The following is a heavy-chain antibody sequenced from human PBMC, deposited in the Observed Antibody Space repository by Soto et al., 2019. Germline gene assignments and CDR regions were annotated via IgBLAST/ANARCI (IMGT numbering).Heavy chain of an antibody. D-gene: IGHD2-2*02. CDR3: AGGRRSCTGNNCYTDFDF. CDR2: IISVNDKT. J-gene: IGHJ4*02. CDR1: GYIFTDFG. V-gene: IGHV1-3*01. Sequence: ASVKVSCKASGYIFTDFGIHWVRQAPGQRLEWLGWIISVNDKTLYSPKFQGRLAITRDTSANTVFMDLHSLRSEDSAVYYCAGGRRSCTGNNCYTDFDFWGKGSLVTVS.